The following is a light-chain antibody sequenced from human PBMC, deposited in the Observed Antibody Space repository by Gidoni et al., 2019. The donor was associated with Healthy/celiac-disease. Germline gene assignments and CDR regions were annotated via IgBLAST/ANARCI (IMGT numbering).Light chain of an antibody. V-gene: IGKV3-15*01. CDR3: QQYNNWPT. CDR2: GAS. CDR1: QSVSSN. J-gene: IGKJ1*01. Sequence: EIVMTQSPATLSVSPGERATLSCRASQSVSSNLAWYQQKPGQAPRLLIYGASTRATGNPARCSGSGSGTEFTLTISSLQSEDFAVYYCQQYNNWPTFGQGTKVEIK.